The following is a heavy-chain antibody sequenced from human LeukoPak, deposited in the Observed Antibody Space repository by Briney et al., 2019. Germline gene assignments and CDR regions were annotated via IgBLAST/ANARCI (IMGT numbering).Heavy chain of an antibody. J-gene: IGHJ5*02. CDR3: ARGTGFFDP. D-gene: IGHD1-1*01. Sequence: SGGSLRLSCAASGFTSSDYYMSWIRQAPGKGLEWISYISGSGSSTYFADSVKGRFTISRDNAKNSLSLQMNSLRAEDTAVYYCARGTGFFDPWGQGTLVTVSS. V-gene: IGHV3-11*04. CDR2: ISGSGSST. CDR1: GFTSSDYY.